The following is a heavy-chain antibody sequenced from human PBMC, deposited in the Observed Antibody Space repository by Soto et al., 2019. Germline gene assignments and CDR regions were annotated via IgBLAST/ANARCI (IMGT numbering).Heavy chain of an antibody. CDR1: GDSVSSNIAA. CDR3: ARDQDSSSFLWFDT. CDR2: TYYRSKWYN. D-gene: IGHD6-13*01. J-gene: IGHJ5*02. Sequence: SQTLSLTSAISGDSVSSNIAAWNWIRQSPSRGLEWLGRTYYRSKWYNDYAVSVKSRITINPDTSKNQFSLQLNSVTTEDTAVYYCARDQDSSSFLWFDTWGQGTLVTVSS. V-gene: IGHV6-1*01.